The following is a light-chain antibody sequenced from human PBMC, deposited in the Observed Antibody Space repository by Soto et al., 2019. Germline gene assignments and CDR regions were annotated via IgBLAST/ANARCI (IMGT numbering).Light chain of an antibody. J-gene: IGKJ1*01. CDR2: KAS. V-gene: IGKV1-5*03. CDR1: QSISSW. CDR3: QQYNSYSWT. Sequence: IQLTQSPSTLSSSVGDRVTITCRASQSISSWLAWYQQKPGKAPKLLSYKASSLESGVPSRVRGSGSGTEFTLTISSLKPDDFETYYCQQYNSYSWTFGQGTKVDIK.